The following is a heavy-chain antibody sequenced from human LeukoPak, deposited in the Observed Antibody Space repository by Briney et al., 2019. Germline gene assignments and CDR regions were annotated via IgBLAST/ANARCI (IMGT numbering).Heavy chain of an antibody. CDR3: ARDYYGDNFFDY. Sequence: GGSLRLSCAASGFTFTSYTMNWVRQAPGEGLEWVSSISSSSSYIYYADSVKGRFTISRDNAKNSLYLQMNSLRAEDTAVYYCARDYYGDNFFDYWGQGTLVTVSS. CDR2: ISSSSSYI. D-gene: IGHD4-17*01. V-gene: IGHV3-21*01. J-gene: IGHJ4*02. CDR1: GFTFTSYT.